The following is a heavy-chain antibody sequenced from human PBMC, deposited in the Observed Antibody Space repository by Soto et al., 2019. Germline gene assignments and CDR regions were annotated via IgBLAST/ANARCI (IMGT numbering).Heavy chain of an antibody. CDR2: INPSGGST. Sequence: ASGKGSKKATGYTFTSYYMHWVRQAPGQGLEWMGIINPSGGSTSYAQKFQGRVTMTRDTSTSTVYMELSSLRSEDTAVYYCARGTGSGSYYRGSAFDIWGQGSMVTVSS. D-gene: IGHD3-10*01. J-gene: IGHJ3*02. V-gene: IGHV1-46*01. CDR1: GYTFTSYY. CDR3: ARGTGSGSYYRGSAFDI.